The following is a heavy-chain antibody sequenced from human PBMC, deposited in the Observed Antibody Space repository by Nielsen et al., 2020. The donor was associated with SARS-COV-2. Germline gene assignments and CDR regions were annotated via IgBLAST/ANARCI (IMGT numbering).Heavy chain of an antibody. J-gene: IGHJ4*02. CDR3: ARGDSGSYNVYMIY. Sequence: GSLRLSCTVSGGSISSSSYYWGWIRQPPGKGLEWIGSIYYSGSTYYNPSLKSRVTISVDTSKNQFSLKLSSVTAADTAVYYCARGDSGSYNVYMIYWGQGTLVTVSS. V-gene: IGHV4-39*07. CDR2: IYYSGST. D-gene: IGHD1-26*01. CDR1: GGSISSSSYY.